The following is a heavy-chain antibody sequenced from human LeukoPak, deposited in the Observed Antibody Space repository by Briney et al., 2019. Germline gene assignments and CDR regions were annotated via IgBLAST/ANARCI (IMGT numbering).Heavy chain of an antibody. Sequence: GGSLRLSCAASGFTFSSYDMHWVRQATGKGLEWVSAIGTAGDTYYPGSVKGRFTISRENAKNSLYLQMNSLRAGDTAVYYCARGARYDILTGSLNYGMDVWGQGTTVTVSS. CDR1: GFTFSSYD. CDR2: IGTAGDT. J-gene: IGHJ6*02. CDR3: ARGARYDILTGSLNYGMDV. D-gene: IGHD3-9*01. V-gene: IGHV3-13*01.